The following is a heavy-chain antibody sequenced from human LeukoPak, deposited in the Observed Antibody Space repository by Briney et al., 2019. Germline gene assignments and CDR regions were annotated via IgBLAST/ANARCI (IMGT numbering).Heavy chain of an antibody. CDR1: GGSISGSTYY. D-gene: IGHD6-19*01. CDR2: IYYSGST. CDR3: ATTRAGTGFDN. Sequence: SETLSLACTVSGGSISGSTYYWGWIRQPPGKGLEWIGSIYYSGSTYYNPSLKSRVTISVDTSKNHFSLNQNSVIAADTAVYSCATTRAGTGFDNWGQGTLVTVSS. V-gene: IGHV4-39*02. J-gene: IGHJ4*02.